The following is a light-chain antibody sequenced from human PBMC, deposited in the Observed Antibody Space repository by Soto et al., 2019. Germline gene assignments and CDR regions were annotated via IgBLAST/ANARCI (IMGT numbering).Light chain of an antibody. CDR1: SSSIGAGYD. CDR3: QSYDSSLRV. V-gene: IGLV1-40*01. CDR2: GNS. J-gene: IGLJ1*01. Sequence: QPVLTQPPSVSGAPGQRVTISCTGSSSSIGAGYDVHWYQQVPGTAPKLLIYGNSNRPSGVPDRFSGSKSGTSASLAITGLQAEDEADYYCQSYDSSLRVFGTGTKVTVL.